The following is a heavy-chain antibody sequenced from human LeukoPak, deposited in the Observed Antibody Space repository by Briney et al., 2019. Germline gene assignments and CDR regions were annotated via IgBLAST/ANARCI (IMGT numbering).Heavy chain of an antibody. J-gene: IGHJ4*02. D-gene: IGHD1-14*01. CDR2: ISGSGGST. V-gene: IGHV3-23*01. Sequence: GGSLRLSCAASGFTYSSYAMSWVRQAPGKGLEWVSAISGSGGSTYYADSVKGRFTISRDNSKNTLYLQMNSLRAEDTAVYYCAKDRNRWGLTPPFDYWGQGTLVTVSS. CDR1: GFTYSSYA. CDR3: AKDRNRWGLTPPFDY.